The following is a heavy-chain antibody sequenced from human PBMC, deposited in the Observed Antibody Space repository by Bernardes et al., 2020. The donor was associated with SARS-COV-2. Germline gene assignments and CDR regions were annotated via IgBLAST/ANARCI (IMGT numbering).Heavy chain of an antibody. CDR1: GESFSGFY. J-gene: IGHJ6*02. D-gene: IGHD2-21*01. CDR3: TRGVEISGEVDLYYFGLDV. CDR2: TTHSGST. Sequence: SETLSLTCAVYGESFSGFYWSWIRQPPGRGLEWIGETTHSGSTNYNPSLKSRVTISVDPSKNQFSLNLGSVTAADTAVYYCTRGVEISGEVDLYYFGLDVWGQGTTVTVAS. V-gene: IGHV4-34*01.